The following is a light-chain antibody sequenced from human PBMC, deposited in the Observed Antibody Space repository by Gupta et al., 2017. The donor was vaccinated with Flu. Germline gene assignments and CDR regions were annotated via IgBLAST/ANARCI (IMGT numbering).Light chain of an antibody. Sequence: EIVLTQSPATLSLSPGERATLSCGASQSVSSSYLAWYQHKPGLAPRLLIYDASSTATGIPDTFSGSESVTDFTLTISRRKPQDLAVYYCQQDGSSPYTFGQGTKIEIK. CDR1: QSVSSSY. CDR2: DAS. V-gene: IGKV3D-20*01. CDR3: QQDGSSPYT. J-gene: IGKJ2*01.